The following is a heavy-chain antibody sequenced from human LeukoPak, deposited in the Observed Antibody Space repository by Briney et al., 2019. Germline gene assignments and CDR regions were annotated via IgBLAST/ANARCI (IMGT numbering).Heavy chain of an antibody. J-gene: IGHJ6*02. CDR2: ISGSGGST. Sequence: PGGSLRLSCAASGFTFSSYAMSWVRQAPGKGLEWVSAISGSGGSTYYADSVKGRFTISRDNSKNTLYLQMNSLRAEDTAVYYCARLKEVPAAIFMDVWGQGTTVTVSS. CDR1: GFTFSSYA. CDR3: ARLKEVPAAIFMDV. D-gene: IGHD2-2*01. V-gene: IGHV3-23*01.